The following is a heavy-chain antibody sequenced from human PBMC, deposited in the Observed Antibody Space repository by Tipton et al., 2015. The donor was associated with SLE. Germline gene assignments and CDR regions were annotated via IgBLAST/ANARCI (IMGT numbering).Heavy chain of an antibody. J-gene: IGHJ6*02. CDR1: GGSINNGGHY. D-gene: IGHD6-13*01. V-gene: IGHV4-61*09. Sequence: TLSLTCTVSGGSINNGGHYWSWIRQSAEKGLEWIGHIYTSGSTTYNPSLKSRVTISVDTSKNQFSLKLNSVTAADTAVYYCARAIASTGWAYFYYGLDVWGQGTTATVSS. CDR3: ARAIASTGWAYFYYGLDV. CDR2: IYTSGST.